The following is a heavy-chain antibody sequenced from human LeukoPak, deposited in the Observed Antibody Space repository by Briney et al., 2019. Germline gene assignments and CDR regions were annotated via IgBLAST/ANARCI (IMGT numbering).Heavy chain of an antibody. J-gene: IGHJ4*02. CDR1: GFTFSDYY. V-gene: IGHV3-11*04. D-gene: IGHD3-10*01. CDR2: ISSSGSTI. Sequence: PGGSLRLSCAASGFTFSDYYMSWIRQAPGKGLEWVSYISSSGSTIYYADSVKGRFTISRDNSKNTLYLQMNSLRAEDTAVYYYALTVYGSGSYWDYWGQGTLVTVSS. CDR3: ALTVYGSGSYWDY.